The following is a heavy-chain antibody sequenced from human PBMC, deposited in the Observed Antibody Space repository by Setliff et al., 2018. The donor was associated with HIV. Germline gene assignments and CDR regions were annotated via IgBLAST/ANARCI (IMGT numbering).Heavy chain of an antibody. D-gene: IGHD3-22*01. CDR3: ASSRPPDDSSGYLDH. V-gene: IGHV3-7*03. CDR1: GFTISSHQ. CDR2: IIQDESDK. Sequence: GGSLRLSCAASGFTISSHQMSWVRQAPGKGLEWVAKIIQDESDKFYVDSVKGRFAISRDNAKNSLDLEMNSLRAEDTAIYYCASSRPPDDSSGYLDHWGQGTLATVSS. J-gene: IGHJ4*01.